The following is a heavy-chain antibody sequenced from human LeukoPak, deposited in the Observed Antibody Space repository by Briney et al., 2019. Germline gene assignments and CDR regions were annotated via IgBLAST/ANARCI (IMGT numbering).Heavy chain of an antibody. CDR1: GYSFTSYW. V-gene: IGHV5-51*01. Sequence: GESLKISCKGSGYSFTSYWIGWVRQMPGKGLEWMGITYPYDSDTRYSPSFQGQVTISADKSISTAYLQWSNLKASDTAMYYCARHIGYSAWNPDYWGQGTLVTVSS. CDR2: TYPYDSDT. CDR3: ARHIGYSAWNPDY. J-gene: IGHJ4*02. D-gene: IGHD5-12*01.